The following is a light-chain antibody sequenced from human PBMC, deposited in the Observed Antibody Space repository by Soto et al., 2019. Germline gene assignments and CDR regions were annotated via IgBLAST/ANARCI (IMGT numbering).Light chain of an antibody. CDR3: QRYDSAPLT. Sequence: DIQMTQSPSSLSASVGDRLTITCRASQDITTYLNWFQQKPGKAPELLIYAASNLQSAVPSRFSGSGSGTDFTLTISSLQPVDVATYYCQRYDSAPLTFGGGTKVEIK. J-gene: IGKJ4*01. V-gene: IGKV1-39*01. CDR1: QDITTY. CDR2: AAS.